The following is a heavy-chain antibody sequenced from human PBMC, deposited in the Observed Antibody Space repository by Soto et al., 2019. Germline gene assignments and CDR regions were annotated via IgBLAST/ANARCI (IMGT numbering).Heavy chain of an antibody. Sequence: GGSLRLSCAASGFTFSSYAMSWVRQAPGKGLEWVSAISGSGGSTYYADSVKGRFTISRDNSKNTLYLQMNSLRAEDTAVYYCAKTMVRGVIITRYLDNWFDPWGQGTLVTVSS. CDR2: ISGSGGST. V-gene: IGHV3-23*01. D-gene: IGHD3-10*01. CDR1: GFTFSSYA. J-gene: IGHJ5*02. CDR3: AKTMVRGVIITRYLDNWFDP.